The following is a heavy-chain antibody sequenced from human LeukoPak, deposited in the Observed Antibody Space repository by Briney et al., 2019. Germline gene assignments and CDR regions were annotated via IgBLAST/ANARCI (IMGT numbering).Heavy chain of an antibody. V-gene: IGHV3-7*01. CDR3: ARDGLRIAGGDY. Sequence: GVYLRLSCAASGFTFSTYWMNWVRQAPGQGLEWVANIKQDGSEKYYVDSVKGRFTISRDNAKNSLYLRMNSLRAEDTAVYYCARDGLRIAGGDYWGQGTLVTVSS. CDR2: IKQDGSEK. J-gene: IGHJ4*02. CDR1: GFTFSTYW. D-gene: IGHD6-13*01.